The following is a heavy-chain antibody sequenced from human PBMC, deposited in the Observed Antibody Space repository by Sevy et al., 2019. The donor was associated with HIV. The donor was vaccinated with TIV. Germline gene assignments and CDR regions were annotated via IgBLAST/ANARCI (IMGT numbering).Heavy chain of an antibody. J-gene: IGHJ4*02. V-gene: IGHV3-30*03. Sequence: GRALRLSCEASGFTFSDYDMHWVRQAPGKGLEWVALILTDGSQKYYEDSVKGRFTISRGNSKNTVYWQMNSLRANDTAVLYCAGGEGYRSVYFDYWGQGSLVTVSS. D-gene: IGHD2-15*01. CDR1: GFTFSDYD. CDR2: ILTDGSQK. CDR3: AGGEGYRSVYFDY.